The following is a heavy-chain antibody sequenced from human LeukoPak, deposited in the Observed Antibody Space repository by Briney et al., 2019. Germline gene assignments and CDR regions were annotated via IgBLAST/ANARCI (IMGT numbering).Heavy chain of an antibody. D-gene: IGHD4-23*01. V-gene: IGHV1-8*03. J-gene: IGHJ3*01. CDR2: MNTNSGNT. Sequence: ASVKVSCKTSGYTFTSYDINWVRQATGQGLEWMGVMNTNSGNTGYAQRFRGRVTITRNTSISTAYMELSSLRSEDTAVYYCAADPDYNGNGDAFDFWGRGTMVTVSS. CDR1: GYTFTSYD. CDR3: AADPDYNGNGDAFDF.